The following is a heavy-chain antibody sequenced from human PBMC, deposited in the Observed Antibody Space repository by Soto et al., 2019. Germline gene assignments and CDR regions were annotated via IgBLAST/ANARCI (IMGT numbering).Heavy chain of an antibody. CDR2: INHSGTT. CDR1: GESFGGYY. CDR3: VTTNGDYYLRGSYFDY. Sequence: QVQLQQWGAGLLKPSETLSLTCAVYGESFGGYYWNWIRQPPGKGLEWIGEINHSGTTNYNPSLKSRVTISVDTSRNQFSLNLHSMTAADTAVYYCVTTNGDYYLRGSYFDYWGQGTRVTVSS. D-gene: IGHD4-17*01. J-gene: IGHJ4*02. V-gene: IGHV4-34*01.